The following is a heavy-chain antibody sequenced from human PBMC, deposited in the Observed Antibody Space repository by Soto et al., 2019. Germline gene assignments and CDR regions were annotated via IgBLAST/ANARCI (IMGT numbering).Heavy chain of an antibody. CDR3: ARGLGYCSSTSCYGKGLFDY. J-gene: IGHJ4*02. CDR1: GGSFSGYY. CDR2: INHSGST. D-gene: IGHD2-2*01. Sequence: QVQLQQWGAGLLKPSETLSLTCAVYGGSFSGYYWSWIRQPPGKGLEWIGEINHSGSTNYNPSLKGRVTISVDTSKNQFSLKLSSVTAADTAVYYCARGLGYCSSTSCYGKGLFDYWGQGTLVTVSS. V-gene: IGHV4-34*01.